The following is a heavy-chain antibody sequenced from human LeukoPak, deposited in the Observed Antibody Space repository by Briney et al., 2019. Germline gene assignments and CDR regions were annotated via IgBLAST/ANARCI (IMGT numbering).Heavy chain of an antibody. CDR2: INWNGGTT. Sequence: GESLRLFCAASGFTFNDYGMTWVRQAPGKGLEWVSGINWNGGTTGYSDSVKGRFTISRDNAKNSLYLQMNSLRAEDTALYYCARGKMGVSQYSSGWDPYYYYYMDVWGKGTTVSVSS. CDR3: ARGKMGVSQYSSGWDPYYYYYMDV. D-gene: IGHD6-19*01. J-gene: IGHJ6*03. CDR1: GFTFNDYG. V-gene: IGHV3-20*04.